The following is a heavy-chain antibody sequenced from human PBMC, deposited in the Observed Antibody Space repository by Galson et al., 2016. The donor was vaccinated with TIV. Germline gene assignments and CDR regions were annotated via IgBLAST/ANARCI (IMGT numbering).Heavy chain of an antibody. J-gene: IGHJ4*02. Sequence: SLRLSCAASGFTFSEYGMHWVRQAPGKGLELVSFIRHDESDKYYADSVKGRFTISRDSSKNTMYLQMNSLSVDDTGVYYCAKDPWFEQVSLNWGQGPLVTVSS. CDR3: AKDPWFEQVSLN. CDR2: IRHDESDK. V-gene: IGHV3-30*02. CDR1: GFTFSEYG. D-gene: IGHD3-10*01.